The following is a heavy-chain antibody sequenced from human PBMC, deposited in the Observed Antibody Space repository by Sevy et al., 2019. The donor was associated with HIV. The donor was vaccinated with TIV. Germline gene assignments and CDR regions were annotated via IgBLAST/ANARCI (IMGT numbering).Heavy chain of an antibody. CDR3: AKVYGSGWYRRGYYFDY. J-gene: IGHJ4*02. CDR1: GFTFSSYA. V-gene: IGHV3-23*01. CDR2: ISGSGGST. Sequence: GGSLRLSCAASGFTFSSYAMSWVRQAPGKGLEWVSAISGSGGSTYYADSVKGRYTISRDNSKNTLYLQMNSLRAEDTAVYYCAKVYGSGWYRRGYYFDYWGQGTLVTVSS. D-gene: IGHD6-19*01.